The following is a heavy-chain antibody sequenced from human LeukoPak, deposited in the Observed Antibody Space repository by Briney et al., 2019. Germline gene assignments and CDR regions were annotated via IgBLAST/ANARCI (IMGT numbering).Heavy chain of an antibody. V-gene: IGHV4-30-4*02. J-gene: IGHJ4*02. Sequence: NPSETLSLTCTVSGGSISSGDYYWSWIRQPPGKGLEWIGYIYYSGSTYYNPSLKSRVTISVDTSKNQFSLKLSSVTAADTAVYYCAREIAVAGFDYWGQGTLVTVSS. CDR2: IYYSGST. D-gene: IGHD6-19*01. CDR3: AREIAVAGFDY. CDR1: GGSISSGDYY.